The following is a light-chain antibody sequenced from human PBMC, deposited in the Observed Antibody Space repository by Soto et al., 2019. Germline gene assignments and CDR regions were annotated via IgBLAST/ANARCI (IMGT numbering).Light chain of an antibody. CDR2: AAS. Sequence: DIQLTQSPSFLSASVGDRVTITCRASQGISTYLAWYQQKPGTAPTLLIYAASTLQSGVPSRFSGSGSGTEFTLTISSLQPEDFATYYCQQLNSYPPRFTFGPGTKVDIK. V-gene: IGKV1-9*01. CDR3: QQLNSYPPRFT. CDR1: QGISTY. J-gene: IGKJ3*01.